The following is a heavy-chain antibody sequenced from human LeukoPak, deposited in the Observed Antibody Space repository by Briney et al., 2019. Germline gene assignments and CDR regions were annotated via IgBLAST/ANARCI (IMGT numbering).Heavy chain of an antibody. Sequence: PGGSLRLSCAASGFTFSNYAMSWVRQAPGKGLEWVSTISSNGGSTYYADSVKGRFTISRDNSKNTLYLQMNSLRAEDTAVYYCSKDRRGTWFGDFIDAFDIWGPGTMVTVSS. J-gene: IGHJ3*02. D-gene: IGHD3-10*01. V-gene: IGHV3-23*01. CDR1: GFTFSNYA. CDR2: ISSNGGST. CDR3: SKDRRGTWFGDFIDAFDI.